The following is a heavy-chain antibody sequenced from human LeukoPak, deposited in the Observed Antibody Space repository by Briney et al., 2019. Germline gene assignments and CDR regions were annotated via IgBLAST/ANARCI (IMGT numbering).Heavy chain of an antibody. CDR3: ARLPSAP. Sequence: GGSLRLSCAASGFTFGNYWMNWVRQAPGKGLEWVANIKEDGSEKFYVDSVKGRFTISRDNAKNSLSLQMNSLRAEDTAVYYCARLPSAPWGQGTMVTVSS. V-gene: IGHV3-7*01. CDR1: GFTFGNYW. J-gene: IGHJ3*01. CDR2: IKEDGSEK.